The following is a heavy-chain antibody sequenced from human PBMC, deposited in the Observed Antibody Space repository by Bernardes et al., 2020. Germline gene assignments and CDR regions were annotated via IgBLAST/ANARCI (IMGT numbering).Heavy chain of an antibody. D-gene: IGHD2-15*01. CDR3: ARDLIAGGYYYGMDV. J-gene: IGHJ6*02. V-gene: IGHV4-59*01. CDR2: IYYSGST. Sequence: ETLSLTCTVSGGSISSYYWSWIRQPPGTGLEWIGYIYYSGSTNYNPSLKSRVTISVDTSKNQFSLKLSSVTAADTAVYYCARDLIAGGYYYGMDVWGQGTTVTVSS. CDR1: GGSISSYY.